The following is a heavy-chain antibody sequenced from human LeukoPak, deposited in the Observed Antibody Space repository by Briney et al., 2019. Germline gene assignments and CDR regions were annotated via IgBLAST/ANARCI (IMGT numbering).Heavy chain of an antibody. CDR2: INPNSGGA. Sequence: ASVKVSCKASGYTFTGYYMHWVRQAPGQGLEWMGWINPNSGGANYAQKFQGRVTMTRDTSISTAYMELSRLRSDDTAVYYCARGHLYCTNGVCYEDYWGQGTLVTVSS. D-gene: IGHD2-8*01. J-gene: IGHJ4*02. CDR1: GYTFTGYY. CDR3: ARGHLYCTNGVCYEDY. V-gene: IGHV1-2*02.